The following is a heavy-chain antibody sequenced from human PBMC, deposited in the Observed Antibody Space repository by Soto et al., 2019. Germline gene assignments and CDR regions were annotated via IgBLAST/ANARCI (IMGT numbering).Heavy chain of an antibody. V-gene: IGHV3-7*01. Sequence: GRSPRLSGAAAEFTSTNYWIYWVRQAPGKGLEWVANINEDGSEKYYVDSAKGRFTISRDNAKNSLYLQMSSLRAEDTAVYYCARDLFDYWGQGTLVTVSS. CDR1: EFTSTNYW. J-gene: IGHJ4*02. CDR2: INEDGSEK. CDR3: ARDLFDY.